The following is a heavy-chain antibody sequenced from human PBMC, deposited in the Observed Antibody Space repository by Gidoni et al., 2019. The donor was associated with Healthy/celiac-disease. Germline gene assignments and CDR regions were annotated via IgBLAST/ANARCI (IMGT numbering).Heavy chain of an antibody. Sequence: PGGSLRLSCAASGVTCRSYAMSWVRQAPGKGLEWVSAISGSGGSTYYADSVKGRFTISRDNSKNTLYLQMNSLRAEDTAVYYCAKDRMIVVNYDAFDIWGQGTMVTVSS. CDR2: ISGSGGST. J-gene: IGHJ3*02. CDR3: AKDRMIVVNYDAFDI. D-gene: IGHD3-22*01. V-gene: IGHV3-23*01. CDR1: GVTCRSYA.